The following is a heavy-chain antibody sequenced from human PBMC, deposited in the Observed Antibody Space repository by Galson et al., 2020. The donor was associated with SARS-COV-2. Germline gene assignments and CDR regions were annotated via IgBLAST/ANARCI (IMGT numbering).Heavy chain of an antibody. J-gene: IGHJ4*02. V-gene: IGHV3-23*01. Sequence: GGSLRLSCAASGFTFSNSAMSWVRQAPGKGLEWVSTIYARGGRTYYADSVKCRFTIPRDDSKSTLYLQMNSLRAEDTAVYYCAKDTSYYDGDGYASVYLDYWGQGNMVTVS. CDR3: AKDTSYYDGDGYASVYLDY. CDR1: GFTFSNSA. D-gene: IGHD3-22*01. CDR2: IYARGGRT.